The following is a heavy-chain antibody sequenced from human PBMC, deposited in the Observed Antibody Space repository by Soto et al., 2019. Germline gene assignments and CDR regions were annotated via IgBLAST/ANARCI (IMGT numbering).Heavy chain of an antibody. Sequence: EVQLLESGGGLVQPGGSLRLSCAASGFTFSTYAMSWVRQAPGKGLEWVATIRGSGGNTHYADSVKGRFTTSRDNSENTVYLQMNSLRAEDTAVYYCARVKAQILSGEWYGGDDIWGHGTMVTVAS. CDR2: IRGSGGNT. CDR1: GFTFSTYA. J-gene: IGHJ3*02. CDR3: ARVKAQILSGEWYGGDDI. V-gene: IGHV3-23*01. D-gene: IGHD6-19*01.